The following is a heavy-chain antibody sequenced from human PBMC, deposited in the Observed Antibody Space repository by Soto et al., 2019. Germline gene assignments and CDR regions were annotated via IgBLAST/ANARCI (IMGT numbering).Heavy chain of an antibody. CDR3: ARDGGRGSDGRLDY. CDR1: GFTFSTYG. Sequence: QVQLVESGGGVVQPGKSLRLSCEASGFTFSTYGIHWVRQAPGKGLEWVAVIWSDGSNRYYADSVKGRFSISRDNSKNTLYLQMNSLRAEGTAVYYCARDGGRGSDGRLDYWGHGTLVTVSS. CDR2: IWSDGSNR. D-gene: IGHD2-15*01. J-gene: IGHJ4*01. V-gene: IGHV3-33*01.